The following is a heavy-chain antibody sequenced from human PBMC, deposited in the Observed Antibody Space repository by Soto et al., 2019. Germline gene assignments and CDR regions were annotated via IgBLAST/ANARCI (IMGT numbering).Heavy chain of an antibody. CDR3: AKGRCDFWSPYYFDS. V-gene: IGHV3-9*01. CDR2: ITWNSRVL. J-gene: IGHJ4*02. CDR1: GLNFDDFA. Sequence: GGSLRLSCVGTGLNFDDFAMHWVRQAPGKGLEWVSGITWNSRVLAYADSVKGRFTISRDNARNSLYLQMDSLRDEDTALYYCAKGRCDFWSPYYFDSWGQGTLVTVSS. D-gene: IGHD3-3*01.